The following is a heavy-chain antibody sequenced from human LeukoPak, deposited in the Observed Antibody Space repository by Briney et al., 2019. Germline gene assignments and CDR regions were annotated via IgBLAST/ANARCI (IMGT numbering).Heavy chain of an antibody. Sequence: PSETLSLTCAVYGGSFSGYYWSWLRQPPGKGLEWMGEINHSGSTNYNPSLKSRVTISVDTSKNQFSLKLSSVTAADTAVYYCARTVVAATYYYYYMDVWGKGTTVTVSS. CDR1: GGSFSGYY. J-gene: IGHJ6*03. CDR3: ARTVVAATYYYYYMDV. V-gene: IGHV4-34*01. D-gene: IGHD2-15*01. CDR2: INHSGST.